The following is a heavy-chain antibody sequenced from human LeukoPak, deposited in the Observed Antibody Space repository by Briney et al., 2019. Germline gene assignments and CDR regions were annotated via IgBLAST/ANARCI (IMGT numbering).Heavy chain of an antibody. CDR3: AKDSVRGSTSPYYFDY. CDR2: ISYDGSNK. J-gene: IGHJ4*02. D-gene: IGHD2-2*01. V-gene: IGHV3-30*18. Sequence: GRSLRVSCAASGFTFRSYGMHWVRQAPGKGLEWVAVISYDGSNKYYADSVKGRFTISRDNSKNTLYLQMNSLRAEDTAVYYCAKDSVRGSTSPYYFDYWGQGTLVTVSS. CDR1: GFTFRSYG.